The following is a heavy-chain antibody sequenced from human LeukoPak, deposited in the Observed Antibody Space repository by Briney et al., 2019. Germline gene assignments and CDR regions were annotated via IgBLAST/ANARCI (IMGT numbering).Heavy chain of an antibody. CDR2: ISYDGNHK. V-gene: IGHV3-30*04. CDR3: ARGLTTDWFFDY. CDR1: RFTFTTYA. Sequence: GGSLRLSCAASRFTFTTYAIHWVRLAPGKGLEWVAVISYDGNHKYYAESVKGRFTTSRDNSKNTLYLEMNSLRPEDTALYYCARGLTTDWFFDYWGQGTLVTVSS. D-gene: IGHD3-9*01. J-gene: IGHJ4*02.